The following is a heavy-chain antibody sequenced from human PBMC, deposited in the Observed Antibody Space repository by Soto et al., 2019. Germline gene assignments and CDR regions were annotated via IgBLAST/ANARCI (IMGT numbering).Heavy chain of an antibody. D-gene: IGHD6-6*01. Sequence: PSETLPLTCTVSGGSIKSSDYHWSCTRQSPAKGLEWIGYIHNSGTTFYNPSLRGRVTVTFDTSRSQFSLTLASVTAADTAVYYCVREERIAAPQLDYWGQGTPVTVSS. J-gene: IGHJ4*02. CDR1: GGSIKSSDYH. V-gene: IGHV4-30-4*01. CDR2: IHNSGTT. CDR3: VREERIAAPQLDY.